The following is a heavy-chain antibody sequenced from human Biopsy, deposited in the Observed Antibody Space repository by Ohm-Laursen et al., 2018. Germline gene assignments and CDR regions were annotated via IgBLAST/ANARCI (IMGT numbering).Heavy chain of an antibody. Sequence: GTLSLTCAVYGESFNGYYWSWIRQPPGKGLEWIGEINHRGSTNYNPSLKSRVTISVDTSKNQISLKVTSVTAADTAVYYCAKHGSGWTGDDALHIWGQGTMVTVSS. D-gene: IGHD6-19*01. CDR1: GESFNGYY. J-gene: IGHJ3*02. CDR2: INHRGST. V-gene: IGHV4-34*01. CDR3: AKHGSGWTGDDALHI.